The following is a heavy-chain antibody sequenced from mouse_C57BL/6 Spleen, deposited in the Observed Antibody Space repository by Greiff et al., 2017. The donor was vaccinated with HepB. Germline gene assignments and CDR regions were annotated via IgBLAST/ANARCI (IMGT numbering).Heavy chain of an antibody. D-gene: IGHD1-1*01. V-gene: IGHV3-6*01. CDR2: ISYDGSN. CDR3: AGGSSFDY. J-gene: IGHJ2*01. CDR1: GYSITSGYY. Sequence: EVKLMESGPGLVKPSQSLSLTCSVTGYSITSGYYWNWIRQFPGNKLEWMGYISYDGSNNYNPSLKNRISITRDTSKNQFFLKLNSVTTEDTATYYCAGGSSFDYWGQGTTLTVSS.